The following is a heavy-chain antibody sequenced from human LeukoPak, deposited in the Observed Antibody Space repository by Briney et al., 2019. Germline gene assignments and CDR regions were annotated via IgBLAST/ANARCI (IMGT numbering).Heavy chain of an antibody. CDR1: GGSISSYY. J-gene: IGHJ6*03. D-gene: IGHD2-2*01. CDR2: IYYSGST. Sequence: SETLSLTCTVSGGSISSYYWSWIRQPPGKGLEWIGYIYYSGSTNYNPSLKSRVTISVDTSKNQISLKLSSVTAADTAVYYCARHPDIVVVPADYYYHYVDVRVTGTELTVSS. CDR3: ARHPDIVVVPADYYYHYVDV. V-gene: IGHV4-59*08.